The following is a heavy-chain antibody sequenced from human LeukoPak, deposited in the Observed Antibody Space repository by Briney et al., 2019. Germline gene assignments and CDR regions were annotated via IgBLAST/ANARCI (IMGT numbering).Heavy chain of an antibody. CDR2: IKGDGSAK. Sequence: GGSLRLSCAASGFSLSSNWMSWVRQAPGKGLEWVANIKGDGSAKFYVGSVKGRFTISRDNSKNTLYLQMDSLRAEDTAVYYCASSHDSSGNDWGQGTLVSVSS. CDR1: GFSLSSNW. J-gene: IGHJ4*02. D-gene: IGHD3-22*01. V-gene: IGHV3-7*01. CDR3: ASSHDSSGND.